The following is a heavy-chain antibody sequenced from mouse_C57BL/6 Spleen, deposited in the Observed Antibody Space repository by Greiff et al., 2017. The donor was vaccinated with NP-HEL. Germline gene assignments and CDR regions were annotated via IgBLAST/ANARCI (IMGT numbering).Heavy chain of an antibody. CDR3: ANKKDGYYVAMDY. Sequence: QVQLQQSGPELVKPGASVKISCKASGYAFSSSWMNWVKQRPGKGLEWIGRIYPGDGDTNYNGKFKGKATLTADKSSSTAYMQLSSLTSEDSAVYFCANKKDGYYVAMDYWGQGTSVTVSS. J-gene: IGHJ4*01. CDR1: GYAFSSSW. V-gene: IGHV1-82*01. CDR2: IYPGDGDT. D-gene: IGHD2-3*01.